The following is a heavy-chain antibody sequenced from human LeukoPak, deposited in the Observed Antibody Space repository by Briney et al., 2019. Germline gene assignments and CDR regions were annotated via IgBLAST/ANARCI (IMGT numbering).Heavy chain of an antibody. CDR3: ARELTIFGVVMYFDY. D-gene: IGHD3-3*01. Sequence: GRSLRLSCAASGFTFSSYAMHWVRQAPGKGLEWVAVISYDGSNKYYADSVKGRFTISRDNSKNTLYLQMNSLRAEDTAVYYCARELTIFGVVMYFDYWGQGTLVTVSS. CDR1: GFTFSSYA. J-gene: IGHJ4*02. V-gene: IGHV3-30*01. CDR2: ISYDGSNK.